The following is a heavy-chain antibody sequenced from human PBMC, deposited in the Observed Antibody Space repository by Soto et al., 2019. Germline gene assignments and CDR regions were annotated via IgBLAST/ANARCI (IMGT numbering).Heavy chain of an antibody. CDR2: ISCDGSNK. CDR1: GITISNYF. V-gene: IGHV3-30-3*01. CDR3: VAGDQYDAMGV. D-gene: IGHD2-2*01. J-gene: IGHJ6*02. Sequence: QVQLVESVGGVVQPGRSLRVSCAASGITISNYFMYWVRQAPGKGLEWVAAISCDGSNKHYSDSVKGRFTISRDNSKNRRFLQMNSLREEDTAVYYCVAGDQYDAMGVWGQGTTVAVSS.